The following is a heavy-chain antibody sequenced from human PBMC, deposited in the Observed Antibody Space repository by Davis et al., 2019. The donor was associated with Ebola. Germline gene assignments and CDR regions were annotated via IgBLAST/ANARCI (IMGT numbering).Heavy chain of an antibody. CDR2: LSFDGGFQ. CDR1: GFTFSKYA. CDR3: AKHQVYCSTTNCYI. Sequence: GESLKISCSASGFTFSKYAMHWVRQAQGTELDWVAILSFDGGFQYYANSVKGRFTISRDNSRNTLYLQMNSLRVEDTAIYYCAKHQVYCSTTNCYIWGQGTMVTVSS. J-gene: IGHJ3*02. V-gene: IGHV3-30-3*02. D-gene: IGHD2-2*01.